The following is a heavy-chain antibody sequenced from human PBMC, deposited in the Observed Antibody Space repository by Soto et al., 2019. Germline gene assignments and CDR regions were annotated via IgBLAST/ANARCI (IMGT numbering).Heavy chain of an antibody. D-gene: IGHD3-10*01. Sequence: GGSLRLSCAASGFTFSSYWMHWVRQAPGKGLVWVSRINSDGSSTSYADSVKGRFTISRDNGKNTLYLQMNSLRAEDTAVYYCAYYYGSGSLNYYYYYMDVWGKGTTVTVSS. CDR3: AYYYGSGSLNYYYYYMDV. V-gene: IGHV3-74*01. J-gene: IGHJ6*03. CDR1: GFTFSSYW. CDR2: INSDGSST.